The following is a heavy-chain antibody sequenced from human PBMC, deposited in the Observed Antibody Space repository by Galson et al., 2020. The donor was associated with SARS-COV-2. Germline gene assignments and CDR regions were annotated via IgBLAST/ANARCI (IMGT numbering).Heavy chain of an antibody. CDR1: GGSVNSGTYY. V-gene: IGHV4-61*02. J-gene: IGHJ5*02. D-gene: IGHD3-3*01. CDR2: IYTSGTT. Sequence: SETLSLTCAVSGGSVNSGTYYWSWIRQPAGKGLEWIGRIYTSGTTNYNPSLKSRVTISVDTSKNQFSLKLSSVTAADTAVYYCARGTYYDFWSGYYTSNWFDPWGQGTLVTVSS. CDR3: ARGTYYDFWSGYYTSNWFDP.